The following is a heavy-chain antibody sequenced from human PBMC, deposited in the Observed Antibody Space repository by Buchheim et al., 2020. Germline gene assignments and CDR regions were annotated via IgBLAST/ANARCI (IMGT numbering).Heavy chain of an antibody. CDR2: IYYSGST. CDR3: ARHKTLSTVRAYDFWSAHSRGNYYYGMDV. D-gene: IGHD3-3*01. J-gene: IGHJ6*02. Sequence: QLQLQESGPGLVKPSETLSLTCTVSGGSISSSSYYWGWIRQPPGKGLEWIGSIYYSGSTYYNPSLKSRVTISVDTSKNQFSLKLSSVTAADTAVYYCARHKTLSTVRAYDFWSAHSRGNYYYGMDVWGQGTT. CDR1: GGSISSSSYY. V-gene: IGHV4-39*01.